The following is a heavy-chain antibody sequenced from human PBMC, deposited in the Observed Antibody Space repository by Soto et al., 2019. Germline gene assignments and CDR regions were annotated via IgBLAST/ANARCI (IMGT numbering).Heavy chain of an antibody. J-gene: IGHJ6*02. CDR2: IRSKAYGGTT. CDR1: GFTFGDYA. V-gene: IGHV3-49*03. D-gene: IGHD3-3*01. Sequence: LRLSCTASGFTFGDYAMSWFRQAPGKGLEWVGFIRSKAYGGTTEYAASVKGRFTISRDDSKSIAYLQMNSLKTEDTAVYYCTTGDPSYDFWSGHTASYYYYAMDVWGQGTTVTVSS. CDR3: TTGDPSYDFWSGHTASYYYYAMDV.